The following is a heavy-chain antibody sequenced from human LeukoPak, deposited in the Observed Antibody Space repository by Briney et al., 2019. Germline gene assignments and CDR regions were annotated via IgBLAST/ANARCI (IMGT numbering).Heavy chain of an antibody. J-gene: IGHJ4*02. V-gene: IGHV3-33*08. CDR3: ARDRPVTTMDY. Sequence: PGGSLRLSCAASGFTFSSYGMHWVRQAPGKGLEWVAVIWYDGSNKYYADSVKGRFTISRDNSKNTLYLQMNSLRAEDTAVYYCARDRPVTTMDYWGQGTLVTVSS. CDR2: IWYDGSNK. CDR1: GFTFSSYG. D-gene: IGHD4-17*01.